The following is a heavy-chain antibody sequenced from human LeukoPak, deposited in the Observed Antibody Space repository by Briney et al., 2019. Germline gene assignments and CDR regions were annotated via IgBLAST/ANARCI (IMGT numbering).Heavy chain of an antibody. Sequence: GGSLRLSCAASGFTFSSYSLNWVRQAPGKGLEWVSSISSSINYIYYADSVKGRFTISRDNAKNSLYLQTNSLRAEDTAVYYCARGAAAGKPYWGQGTLVTVSS. CDR1: GFTFSSYS. D-gene: IGHD6-13*01. J-gene: IGHJ4*02. CDR2: ISSSINYI. V-gene: IGHV3-21*01. CDR3: ARGAAAGKPY.